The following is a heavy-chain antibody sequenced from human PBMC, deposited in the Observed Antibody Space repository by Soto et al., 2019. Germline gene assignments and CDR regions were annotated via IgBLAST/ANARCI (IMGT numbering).Heavy chain of an antibody. CDR1: GGSISSYY. V-gene: IGHV4-59*01. D-gene: IGHD3-3*01. Sequence: SETLSLTCTVSGGSISSYYWSWIRQPPGKGLEWIGYIYYSGSTNYNPSLKSRVTISVDTSKNQFSLKLSSVTAADTAVYYCARDLGYDSTEDWFDPWGQGTLVTAPQ. CDR2: IYYSGST. CDR3: ARDLGYDSTEDWFDP. J-gene: IGHJ5*02.